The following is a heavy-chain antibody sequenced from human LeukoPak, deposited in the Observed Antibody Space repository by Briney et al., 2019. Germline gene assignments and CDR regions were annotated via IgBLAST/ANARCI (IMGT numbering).Heavy chain of an antibody. CDR3: ARIGYSSSSFDY. V-gene: IGHV3-7*03. CDR2: IKQDGSTK. Sequence: GGSLRLSCAASEFTFSRYWMSWVRRAPGKGLEWVANIKQDGSTKYYLDSVKGRLTVSRDNAKNSVFLQINSLRAEDTAIYYCARIGYSSSSFDYWGQGTLVTVSS. J-gene: IGHJ4*02. CDR1: EFTFSRYW. D-gene: IGHD6-6*01.